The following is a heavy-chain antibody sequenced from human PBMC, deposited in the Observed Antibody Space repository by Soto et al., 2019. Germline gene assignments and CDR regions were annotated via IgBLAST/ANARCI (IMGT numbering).Heavy chain of an antibody. D-gene: IGHD1-26*01. J-gene: IGHJ4*02. CDR1: GYSFTSLD. CDR2: MQPSTGRT. CDR3: ARGVSAGVDY. Sequence: QVQLVPSGAEVREPGASVKVSCKASGYSFTSLDINWVRQTAGQGLEWMGWMQPSTGRTGYAQKFQGRVTMTRDTSITTAYMELTTLRSDDTAFYCCARGVSAGVDYWGQGTLVTVSA. V-gene: IGHV1-8*01.